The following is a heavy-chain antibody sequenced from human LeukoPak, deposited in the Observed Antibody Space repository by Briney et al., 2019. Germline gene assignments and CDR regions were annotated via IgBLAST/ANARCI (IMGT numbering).Heavy chain of an antibody. J-gene: IGHJ4*02. CDR3: ARLAWGRLDY. CDR2: IYYTGTT. D-gene: IGHD7-27*01. V-gene: IGHV4-39*07. CDR1: GDSITISTYY. Sequence: PSETLSLTCTVSGDSITISTYYWAWIRQPPGKGLEWIGNIYYTGTTYYNPSLKSRVSISVDTSKNQFSLKLSSVTAADTAVYYCARLAWGRLDYWGQGTLVTVSS.